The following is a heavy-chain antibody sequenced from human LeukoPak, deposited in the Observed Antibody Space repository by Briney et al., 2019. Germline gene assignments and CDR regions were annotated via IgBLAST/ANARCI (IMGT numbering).Heavy chain of an antibody. V-gene: IGHV3-74*01. CDR2: INSEGSST. CDR3: ARVPITLAGTKDAKYFQH. J-gene: IGHJ1*01. CDR1: GFTFSRYW. D-gene: IGHD6-19*01. Sequence: GGSLRLSCAASGFTFSRYWMHWVRQAPGKGLVWVSRINSEGSSTNYADSVKGRFTISRDNAKNTLYLQMNSLRAEDTAVYYCARVPITLAGTKDAKYFQHWGQGTLVTVSS.